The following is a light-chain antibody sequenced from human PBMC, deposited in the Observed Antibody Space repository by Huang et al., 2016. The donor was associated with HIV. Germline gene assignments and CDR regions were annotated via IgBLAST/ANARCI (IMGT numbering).Light chain of an antibody. Sequence: EIVMTQSPATLSVSPGDRATLSCKASQSVDTNLAWYQQKPGQAPRSLIYGASTRATGIPARFSGSGSGTEFNITISSLQSEDFAIYYCQQYNNWPPWTFGQGTKVEIK. CDR2: GAS. CDR1: QSVDTN. V-gene: IGKV3-15*01. CDR3: QQYNNWPPWT. J-gene: IGKJ1*01.